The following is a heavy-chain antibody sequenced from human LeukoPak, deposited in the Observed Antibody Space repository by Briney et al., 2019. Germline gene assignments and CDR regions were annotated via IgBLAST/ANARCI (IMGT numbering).Heavy chain of an antibody. V-gene: IGHV3-30*03. Sequence: GRSLRLSCAASGFTFSSYGMHWVRQAPGKGLEWVAVISYDGSNKYYADSVKGRFTISRDNAKNSLYLQMNSLRAEDTAVYYCATTPPDTAMVIHYFDYWGQGTLVTVSS. J-gene: IGHJ4*02. CDR2: ISYDGSNK. CDR3: ATTPPDTAMVIHYFDY. D-gene: IGHD5-18*01. CDR1: GFTFSSYG.